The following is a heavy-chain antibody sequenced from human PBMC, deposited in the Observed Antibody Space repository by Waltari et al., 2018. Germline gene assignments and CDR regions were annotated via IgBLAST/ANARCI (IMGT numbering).Heavy chain of an antibody. CDR1: GDPITGRDW. CDR3: ARDRGRGLYLDS. Sequence: QLQQSGPGLVRPSESLSLTCAFSGDPITGRDWWSWVRQPPGKGLEWIGQINRSGKTHYNPSLESRVTLSIDTSNKQFSLKVPSATAADTAVYYCARDRGRGLYLDSWGQGTLVTVSP. D-gene: IGHD2-15*01. J-gene: IGHJ4*02. CDR2: INRSGKT. V-gene: IGHV4-4*02.